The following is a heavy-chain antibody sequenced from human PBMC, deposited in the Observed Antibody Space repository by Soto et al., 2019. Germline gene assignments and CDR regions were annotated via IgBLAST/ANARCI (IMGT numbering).Heavy chain of an antibody. CDR2: IYYLGST. V-gene: IGHV4-59*01. Sequence: SSETLSLTCSVSGGSMSEYSWSWIRQSPGKGLEWIGYIYYLGSTDYNPSLKSRVTISVDTSKRQFSLRLTSVTAADTAVYYCARDGYDGSGSPYPAYWGPGTQVTVSS. CDR1: GGSMSEYS. CDR3: ARDGYDGSGSPYPAY. J-gene: IGHJ4*02. D-gene: IGHD3-10*01.